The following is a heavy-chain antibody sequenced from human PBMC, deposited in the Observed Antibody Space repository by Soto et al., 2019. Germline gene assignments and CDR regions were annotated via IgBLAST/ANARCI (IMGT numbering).Heavy chain of an antibody. CDR1: GYTFTGYY. CDR3: ARTMVRAAGYYYYYYMDV. J-gene: IGHJ6*03. D-gene: IGHD3-10*01. V-gene: IGHV1-2*04. CDR2: INPNSGGT. Sequence: QVPLVQSGAEVKKPGASVKVSCKASGYTFTGYYMHWVRQAPGQGLEWMGWINPNSGGTNYAQKFQGWVTMTRDTSISTAYMELSRLRSDDTAVYYCARTMVRAAGYYYYYYMDVWGKGTTVTVSS.